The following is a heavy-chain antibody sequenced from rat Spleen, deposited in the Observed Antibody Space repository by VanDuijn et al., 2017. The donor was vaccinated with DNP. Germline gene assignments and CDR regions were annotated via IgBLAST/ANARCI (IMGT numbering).Heavy chain of an antibody. V-gene: IGHV5-29*01. J-gene: IGHJ2*01. CDR2: LSYNGGTP. D-gene: IGHD1-4*01. CDR1: GFIFSNYW. Sequence: EVQLVESGGGLVQPGRSLKLSCAASGFIFSNYWMTWIRQAPGKGLEWVATLSYNGGTPYYRDSVKGRFTISRDNAQSTLYLQMDSLRSDDTATYYCAGRPPPTRGPFDYWGQGIMVTVSS. CDR3: AGRPPPTRGPFDY.